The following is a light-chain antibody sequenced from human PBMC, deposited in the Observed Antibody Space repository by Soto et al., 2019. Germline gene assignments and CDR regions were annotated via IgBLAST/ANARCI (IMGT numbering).Light chain of an antibody. CDR3: AAWDDSLNAVV. CDR1: SSNIGSNP. V-gene: IGLV1-44*01. J-gene: IGLJ2*01. CDR2: SNN. Sequence: QPVLTQPYSASGTPGQRVTISCSGSSSNIGSNPVNWYQQLPGMAPKILIYSNNQRPSGVPDRFSGSKSGTSASLAISGLQSEDEADYYCAAWDDSLNAVVFGGGTKLTVL.